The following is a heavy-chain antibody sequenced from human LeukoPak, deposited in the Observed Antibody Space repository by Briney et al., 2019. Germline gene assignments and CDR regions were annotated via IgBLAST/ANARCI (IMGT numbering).Heavy chain of an antibody. CDR2: IYYSGAT. CDR1: GGSISNYY. V-gene: IGHV4-59*08. J-gene: IGHJ4*02. CDR3: ARFGITVVRGGKYYFDY. D-gene: IGHD3-10*01. Sequence: PSETLSLTCTVSGGSISNYYWSWIRQPPGKGLEWIGHIYYSGATKYNPSLKSRITISVDTSKNQFSLMLSSVTAADTAVCYCARFGITVVRGGKYYFDYWGQGTLVTVSS.